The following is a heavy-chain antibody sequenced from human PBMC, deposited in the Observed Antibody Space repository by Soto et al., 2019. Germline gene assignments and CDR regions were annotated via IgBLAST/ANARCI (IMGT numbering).Heavy chain of an antibody. CDR2: ISAYNGNT. CDR3: ARPIYDSSVYYPMGYYYYGMDV. Sequence: QVPLVQSGAEVKKPGASVKVSCKASGYTFTSYGISWVRQAPGQGLEWMGWISAYNGNTNYAQKLQGRVTMTTDTSTSTAYLELRSLRSDETAVDYCARPIYDSSVYYPMGYYYYGMDVWGQGTTVTVSS. CDR1: GYTFTSYG. J-gene: IGHJ6*02. D-gene: IGHD3-22*01. V-gene: IGHV1-18*01.